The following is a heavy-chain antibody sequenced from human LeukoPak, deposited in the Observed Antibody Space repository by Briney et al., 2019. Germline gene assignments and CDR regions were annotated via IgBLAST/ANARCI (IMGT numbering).Heavy chain of an antibody. V-gene: IGHV3-23*01. Sequence: GESLRLSCAASGFTFSNYAMSWVRQAPGKGMEWVSGISGRGGRTYYADSVKGRLTISRDNYKNTLYLQMDSLRAEDTAVYYCAKDISFGYYYYMDVWGKGTTVTVSS. D-gene: IGHD3-16*01. CDR3: AKDISFGYYYYMDV. CDR2: ISGRGGRT. J-gene: IGHJ6*03. CDR1: GFTFSNYA.